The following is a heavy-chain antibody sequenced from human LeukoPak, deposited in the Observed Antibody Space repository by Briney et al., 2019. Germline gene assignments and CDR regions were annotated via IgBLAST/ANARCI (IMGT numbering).Heavy chain of an antibody. CDR2: ISPNSGDT. D-gene: IGHD3-22*01. V-gene: IGHV1-2*02. CDR3: ARQLHYYDGSDLSRDAFDI. CDR1: GYTFTGYS. Sequence: ASVKVSCKASGYTFTGYSMHWVRQAPGQGLEWMGWISPNSGDTNYAQKFQGRVTMTRDTSISTAYMELSSLRSDDTAMYYCARQLHYYDGSDLSRDAFDIWGQGTTVIVSS. J-gene: IGHJ3*02.